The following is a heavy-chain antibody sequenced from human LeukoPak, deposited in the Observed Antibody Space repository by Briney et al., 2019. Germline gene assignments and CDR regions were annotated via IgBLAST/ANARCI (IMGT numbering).Heavy chain of an antibody. CDR3: TRNRDLDV. J-gene: IGHJ6*02. CDR2: IKPEGSEK. D-gene: IGHD1-14*01. Sequence: GGSLRLSCAASGFTFSNFWMSWVRQAPGKGLEWVANIKPEGSEKYYVDSVKGRFTISRDNAKNSLYLQMNSLRAEDTAVYYCTRNRDLDVWGQGTTVTVSS. V-gene: IGHV3-7*01. CDR1: GFTFSNFW.